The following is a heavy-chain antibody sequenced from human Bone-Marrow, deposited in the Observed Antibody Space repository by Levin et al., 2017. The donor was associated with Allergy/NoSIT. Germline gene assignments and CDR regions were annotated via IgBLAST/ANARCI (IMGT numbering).Heavy chain of an antibody. Sequence: ASETLSLTCAVSGVSITSTNWWSWVRQTPGKGLEWIGEMYHSGISHYNPTLESRVTMSVDKSKNLFSLNLTSVTAADTAVYYCARIFAGTTKGKGFDIWGQGTMITVSS. CDR1: GVSITSTNW. J-gene: IGHJ3*02. CDR2: MYHSGIS. V-gene: IGHV4-4*02. D-gene: IGHD1-1*01. CDR3: ARIFAGTTKGKGFDI.